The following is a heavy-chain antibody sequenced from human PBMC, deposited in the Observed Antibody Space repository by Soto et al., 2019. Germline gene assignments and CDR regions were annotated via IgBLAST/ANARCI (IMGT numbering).Heavy chain of an antibody. V-gene: IGHV1-2*04. CDR2: INPNSGGT. J-gene: IGHJ4*02. D-gene: IGHD3-22*01. CDR1: GYTFTGYY. CDR3: ARSEIYYDSSGYYDDFDY. Sequence: ASVKVSCKASGYTFTGYYMHWVRQAPGQGLEWMGWINPNSGGTNYAQKFQGWVTTTRDTSISTAYMELSRLRSDDTAVYYCARSEIYYDSSGYYDDFDYWGQGTLVTVSS.